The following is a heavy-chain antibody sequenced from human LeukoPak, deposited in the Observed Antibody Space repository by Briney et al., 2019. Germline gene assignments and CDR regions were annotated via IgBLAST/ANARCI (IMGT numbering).Heavy chain of an antibody. J-gene: IGHJ4*02. D-gene: IGHD6-13*01. Sequence: GGSLRLSCAASGFTFSSYGMHRVRQAPGKGLEWVAFIRYDGSNKYYADSVKGRFTISRDNSKNTLYLQMNSLRAEDTAVYYCAKRSDNSSSWYYFDYWGQGTLVTVSP. CDR2: IRYDGSNK. V-gene: IGHV3-30*02. CDR1: GFTFSSYG. CDR3: AKRSDNSSSWYYFDY.